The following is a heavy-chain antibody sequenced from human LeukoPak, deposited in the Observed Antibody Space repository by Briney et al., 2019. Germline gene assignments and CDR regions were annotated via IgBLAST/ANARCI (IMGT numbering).Heavy chain of an antibody. CDR3: AKDLRVDRAACAY. V-gene: IGHV3-30*02. CDR1: GFTFSSYG. CDR2: IRYDGSNK. J-gene: IGHJ4*01. Sequence: PGGSLRLSCAASGFTFSSYGMHWVRQAPGKGLEWVAFIRYDGSNKYYADSVKGRFTISRDNSKNTLYLQMNSLRAEDTAVCYCAKDLRVDRAACAYWGQGTLVTVSS. D-gene: IGHD5/OR15-5a*01.